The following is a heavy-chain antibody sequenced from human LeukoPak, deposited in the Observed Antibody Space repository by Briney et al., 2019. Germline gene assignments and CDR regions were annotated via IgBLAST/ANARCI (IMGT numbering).Heavy chain of an antibody. Sequence: SETLSLTCTVSGGSISSSSYYWGWIRQPPGKGLEWIGSIYYSGSTYYNPSLKSRVTISVDTSKNQFSLKLSSVTAADTAVYYCARAADDFWSGYYSWGQGTLVTVSS. CDR3: ARAADDFWSGYYS. CDR2: IYYSGST. D-gene: IGHD3-3*01. J-gene: IGHJ4*02. V-gene: IGHV4-39*07. CDR1: GGSISSSSYY.